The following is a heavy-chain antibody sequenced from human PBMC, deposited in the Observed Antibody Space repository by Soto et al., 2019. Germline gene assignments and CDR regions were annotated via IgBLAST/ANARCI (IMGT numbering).Heavy chain of an antibody. CDR2: IVVGSGNT. CDR3: APIPKDYDFWSGYRDAFDI. Sequence: ASVKVSCKASGFTFTSSAVQWVRQARGQRLEWIGWIVVGSGNTNYAQKFQERVTITRDMSTSTAYMELSSLRSQDTAVDYCAPIPKDYDFWSGYRDAFDIWGQGTMVTVSS. J-gene: IGHJ3*02. V-gene: IGHV1-58*01. CDR1: GFTFTSSA. D-gene: IGHD3-3*01.